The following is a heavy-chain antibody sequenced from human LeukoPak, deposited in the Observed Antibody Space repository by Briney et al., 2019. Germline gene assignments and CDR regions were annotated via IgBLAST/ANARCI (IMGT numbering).Heavy chain of an antibody. Sequence: ASVKVSCKASGYTFINYYMHWVRQAPGQGVEWMGIINPSGGSAYYAQKFQGRVTMTSDVSTSTFHMELSSLRSEDTAVYYCARPVDTASLVNWGQGTLVTVSS. J-gene: IGHJ4*02. CDR3: ARPVDTASLVN. CDR1: GYTFINYY. V-gene: IGHV1-46*01. D-gene: IGHD5-18*01. CDR2: INPSGGSA.